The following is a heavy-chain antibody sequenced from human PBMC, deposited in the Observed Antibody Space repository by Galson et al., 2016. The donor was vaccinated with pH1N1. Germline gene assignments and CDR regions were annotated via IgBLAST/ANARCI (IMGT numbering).Heavy chain of an antibody. Sequence: SLRLSCAASGFTFSDYYMTWIRRAPGKGLEWVSYISSSGYTIFYTDSVKGRFTISRDNAKNSLYLQMNSLGAEDTAVYYCASAPRLGELELGDVFDIWGQGTMVTVSS. CDR1: GFTFSDYY. V-gene: IGHV3-11*01. J-gene: IGHJ3*02. D-gene: IGHD3-10*01. CDR2: ISSSGYTI. CDR3: ASAPRLGELELGDVFDI.